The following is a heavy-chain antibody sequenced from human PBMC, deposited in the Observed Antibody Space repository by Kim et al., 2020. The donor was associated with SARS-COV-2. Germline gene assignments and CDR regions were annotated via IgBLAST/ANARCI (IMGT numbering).Heavy chain of an antibody. V-gene: IGHV4-61*02. J-gene: IGHJ4*02. D-gene: IGHD6-13*01. CDR2: IYTSGST. Sequence: SETLSLTCTVSGGSISSGSYYWSWIRQPAGKGLEWIGRIYTSGSTNYNPSLKSRVTISVDTSKNQFSLKLSSVTAADTAVYYCARGGSSSWYWWGQGTLVTVSS. CDR3: ARGGSSSWYW. CDR1: GGSISSGSYY.